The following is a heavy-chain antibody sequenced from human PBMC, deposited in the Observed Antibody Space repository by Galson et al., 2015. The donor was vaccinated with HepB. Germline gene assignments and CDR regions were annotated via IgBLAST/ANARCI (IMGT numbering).Heavy chain of an antibody. CDR3: VKEGSWFGGDWFDP. Sequence: SLRLSCAGSGFIFRPHDMAWIRQAPGKGLEWVSGINGRGSTRYYSDAVKGRFSISRDNSKDTVFLQMDNLRAEDTAVYYCVKEGSWFGGDWFDPWGQGALVTVS. V-gene: IGHV3-23*01. CDR2: INGRGSTR. J-gene: IGHJ5*02. D-gene: IGHD3-16*01. CDR1: GFIFRPHD.